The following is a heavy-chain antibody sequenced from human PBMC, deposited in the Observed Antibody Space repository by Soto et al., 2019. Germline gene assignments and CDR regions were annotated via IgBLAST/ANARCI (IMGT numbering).Heavy chain of an antibody. CDR2: FDPEDGET. D-gene: IGHD4-17*01. Sequence: ASVKVSCKVSGYTLTELSMHWVRQAPGKGLEWMGGFDPEDGETIYAQKFQGRVTMTGDTSTDTAYMELRSLRSEDTAVYYCATNAGYGDYVLSFFFDYWGQGTLVTVSS. V-gene: IGHV1-24*01. J-gene: IGHJ4*02. CDR3: ATNAGYGDYVLSFFFDY. CDR1: GYTLTELS.